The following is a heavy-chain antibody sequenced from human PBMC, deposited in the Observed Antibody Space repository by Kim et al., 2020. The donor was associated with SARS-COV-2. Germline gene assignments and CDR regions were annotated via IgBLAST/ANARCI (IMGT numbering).Heavy chain of an antibody. D-gene: IGHD3-16*02. J-gene: IGHJ5*02. CDR2: ISSGSVYK. CDR1: GFTFSTYT. V-gene: IGHV3-21*01. Sequence: GGSLRLSCAVSGFTFSTYTMNWVRQAPGKGLEWLSSISSGSVYKTYADSVRGRFSISRDNTKNSLYLQINSLRVEDTAIYFCARDDFTSGSYRGLDRWGQGTLVTVSS. CDR3: ARDDFTSGSYRGLDR.